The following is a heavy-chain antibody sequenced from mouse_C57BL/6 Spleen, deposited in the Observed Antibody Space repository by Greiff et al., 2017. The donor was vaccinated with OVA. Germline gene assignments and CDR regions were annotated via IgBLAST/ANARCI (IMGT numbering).Heavy chain of an antibody. CDR1: GYTFTDYE. Sequence: QVQLQQSGAELVRPGASVTLSCKASGYTFTDYEMHWVKQTPVHGLEWIGAIDPETGGTAYNQKFKGKAILTADKSSSTAYMELRSLTSEDSAVYYCTNERVESTVLATDYFDYWGQGTTLTVSS. CDR2: IDPETGGT. V-gene: IGHV1-15*01. D-gene: IGHD1-1*01. J-gene: IGHJ2*01. CDR3: TNERVESTVLATDYFDY.